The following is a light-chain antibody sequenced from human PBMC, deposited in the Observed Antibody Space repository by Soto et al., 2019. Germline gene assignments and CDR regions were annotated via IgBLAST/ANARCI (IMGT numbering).Light chain of an antibody. Sequence: QSVLTQPPSVSAAPGQKVTMSCSGSSSNIGGKSVSWYLQLPGTAPKLLIYDDNKPPSGIPDRFSGSKSGTSATLGITGVQTGDEADYYCGSWDSRLSAYVFGSGTKVTV. J-gene: IGLJ1*01. CDR2: DDN. CDR3: GSWDSRLSAYV. V-gene: IGLV1-51*01. CDR1: SSNIGGKS.